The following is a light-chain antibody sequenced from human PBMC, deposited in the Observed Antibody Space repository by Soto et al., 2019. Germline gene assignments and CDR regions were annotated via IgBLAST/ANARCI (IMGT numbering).Light chain of an antibody. J-gene: IGKJ3*01. CDR2: GAS. CDR1: QSVTSNF. CDR3: HQYGSSPLT. V-gene: IGKV3-20*01. Sequence: EIVLTQSPGTLSLSPGERATLTCRASQSVTSNFLAWYQQKPGQAPRLLMYGASSRATGIPDRFSGSGSGTHFTITISRLEPEDFALYYCHQYGSSPLTFGPGTKVDIK.